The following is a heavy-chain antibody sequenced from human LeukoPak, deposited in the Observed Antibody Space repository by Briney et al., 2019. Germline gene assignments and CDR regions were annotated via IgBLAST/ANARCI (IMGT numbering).Heavy chain of an antibody. CDR1: GFTFSTNA. V-gene: IGHV3-23*01. Sequence: GGSLRLSCAASGFTFSTNAMSWVRQAPGKGLEWISGISGSGASTYYADSVTGRFTISRDNSRNTLYLQMNSLRGDDTAVYYCAKDVGKWESLHFFDYWGQGTLVTVSS. J-gene: IGHJ4*02. D-gene: IGHD1-26*01. CDR3: AKDVGKWESLHFFDY. CDR2: ISGSGAST.